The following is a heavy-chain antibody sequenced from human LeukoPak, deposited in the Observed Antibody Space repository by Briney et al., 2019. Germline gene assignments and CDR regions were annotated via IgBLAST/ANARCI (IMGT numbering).Heavy chain of an antibody. D-gene: IGHD3-10*01. CDR3: AGWVKTYYYGSGSYMVGPLNSRHTYYFDY. Sequence: PSETLSLTCAVYGGSFSGYYWSWIRQPPGKGLEWIGEINHSGSTNYNPSLKSRVTISVDTSKNQFSLKLSSVTAADTAVYYCAGWVKTYYYGSGSYMVGPLNSRHTYYFDYWGQGTLVTVSS. CDR2: INHSGST. V-gene: IGHV4-34*01. J-gene: IGHJ4*02. CDR1: GGSFSGYY.